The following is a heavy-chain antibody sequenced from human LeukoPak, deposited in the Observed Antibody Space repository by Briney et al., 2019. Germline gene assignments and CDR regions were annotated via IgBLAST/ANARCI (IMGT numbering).Heavy chain of an antibody. CDR2: IIPIFGTA. V-gene: IGHV1-69*05. D-gene: IGHD6-19*01. Sequence: GASVKVSCKASGGTFSSYAISWVRQAPGQGLEWTGRIIPIFGTANYAQKFQGRVTITTDESTSTAYMELSSLRSEDTAVYYCAREGSSGWYDLGAFDIWGQGTMVTVSS. CDR1: GGTFSSYA. CDR3: AREGSSGWYDLGAFDI. J-gene: IGHJ3*02.